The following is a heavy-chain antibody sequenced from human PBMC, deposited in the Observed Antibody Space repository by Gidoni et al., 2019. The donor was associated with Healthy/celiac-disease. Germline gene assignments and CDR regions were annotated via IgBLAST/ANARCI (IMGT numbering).Heavy chain of an antibody. D-gene: IGHD6-19*01. CDR1: GFTCSSYA. CDR2: ISGSVGST. J-gene: IGHJ4*02. V-gene: IGHV3-23*01. CDR3: AKDVGGGWFYYFDY. Sequence: EVQLLESGGGLVQPGGSLRLSCAAYGFTCSSYAMSWVRQAPGQGLEWVSAISGSVGSTYYADSVKGRFSISRDNSKNTLYLQMNSLRAEDTAVHYCAKDVGGGWFYYFDYWGQGTLVTVSS.